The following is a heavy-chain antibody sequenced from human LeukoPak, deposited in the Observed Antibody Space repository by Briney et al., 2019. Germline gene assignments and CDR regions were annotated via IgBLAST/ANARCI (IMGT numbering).Heavy chain of an antibody. CDR1: GFTFSSYD. CDR3: ARERRGWSDP. CDR2: IGTAGDT. V-gene: IGHV3-13*01. J-gene: IGHJ5*02. Sequence: TGGSLRLSCAASGFTFSSYDMHWVRQATGKGLEWVSAIGTAGDTYYPGSVKGRFTISRGNAKNSLCLQMNSLRAGDTAVYYCARERRGWSDPWGQGTLVTVSS.